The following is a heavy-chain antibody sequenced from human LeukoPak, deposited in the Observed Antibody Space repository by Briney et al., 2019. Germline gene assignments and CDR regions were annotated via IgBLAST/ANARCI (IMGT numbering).Heavy chain of an antibody. J-gene: IGHJ6*04. D-gene: IGHD3-3*01. CDR3: ANSDDSWSSNYGRMDV. CDR1: GFTFDDYV. CDR2: ISGDGGST. V-gene: IGHV3-43*02. Sequence: GGSLRLSCVASGFTFDDYVMHWVRQGPGRGLEGVSLISGDGGSTFYADSVKARFTISRDNSKNSLYLQMNSLRTEDTALYYCANSDDSWSSNYGRMDVWGKGTTVTVSS.